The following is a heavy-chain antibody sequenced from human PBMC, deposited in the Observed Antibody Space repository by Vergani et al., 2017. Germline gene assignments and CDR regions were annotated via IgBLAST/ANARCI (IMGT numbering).Heavy chain of an antibody. CDR1: CGPISSGSYY. Sequence: QVQLQEFGPGLVKPSPTLSLTLTVFCGPISSGSYYWSWIRQPAGKGLEWIGRLYTSGSTNYNPSLKSLVTISVDTSKNQFSLKLSSVTAADTAVYYCAIATVDAFDIWGQGTMVTVSS. CDR3: AIATVDAFDI. CDR2: LYTSGST. J-gene: IGHJ3*02. D-gene: IGHD4-17*01. V-gene: IGHV4-61*02.